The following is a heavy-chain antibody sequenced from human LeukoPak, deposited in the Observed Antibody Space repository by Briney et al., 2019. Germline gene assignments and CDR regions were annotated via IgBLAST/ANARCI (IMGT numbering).Heavy chain of an antibody. CDR2: ISTYNGHT. D-gene: IGHD2-15*01. J-gene: IGHJ4*02. CDR3: AREGGRYCSGGSCYSSNGWYGGLNY. V-gene: IGHV1-18*01. Sequence: GASVKVSRKASGYTFTSYGISWVRQAPGQGLEWMGWISTYNGHTNYARKVQGRVTMTTDTSTSTAYMELRSLRSDDTAAYYCAREGGRYCSGGSCYSSNGWYGGLNYWGQGTLVTVSS. CDR1: GYTFTSYG.